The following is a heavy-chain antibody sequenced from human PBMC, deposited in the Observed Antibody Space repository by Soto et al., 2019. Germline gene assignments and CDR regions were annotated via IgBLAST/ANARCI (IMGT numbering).Heavy chain of an antibody. Sequence: PSETLSLTCAVSGGSISSGGYSWSWIRQPPGKGLEWIGYIYHSGDTYYNPSLKSRVTISVDRSKNQFSLKLSSVTAADTAVYYCARHSPDFDWLSQFDYWGQGTLVTVSS. J-gene: IGHJ4*02. V-gene: IGHV4-30-2*01. CDR1: GGSISSGGYS. D-gene: IGHD3-9*01. CDR2: IYHSGDT. CDR3: ARHSPDFDWLSQFDY.